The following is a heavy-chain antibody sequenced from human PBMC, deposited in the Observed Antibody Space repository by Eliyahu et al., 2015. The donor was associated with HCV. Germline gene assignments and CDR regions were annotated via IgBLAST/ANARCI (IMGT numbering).Heavy chain of an antibody. D-gene: IGHD5-12*01. V-gene: IGHV5-51*01. CDR2: IYPGDSDT. CDR3: ARQPHSGYDSGAAFDI. Sequence: EVQLVQSGAEVKKPGESLKISCKGSGYSFTSYWIGWVRQXPGKGLEWMGIIYPGDSDTRYSPSFQGQVTISADKSISTAYLQWSSLKASDTAMYYCARQPHSGYDSGAAFDIWGQGTMVTVSS. J-gene: IGHJ3*02. CDR1: GYSFTSYW.